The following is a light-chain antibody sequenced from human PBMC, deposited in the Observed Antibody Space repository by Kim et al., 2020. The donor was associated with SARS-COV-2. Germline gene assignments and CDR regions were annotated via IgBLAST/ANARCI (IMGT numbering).Light chain of an antibody. CDR3: ETWDNDSRI. Sequence: QPVLTQSSSASASLGSSVKLTCTLSNGHSFYIIAWHQQQPGKAPRYLMRIESSGTYAKGTGIPDRFSGSSSGAGRYLTISNLQSDDEAHYYCETWDNDSRIFGGGTQLTVL. V-gene: IGLV4-60*03. CDR2: IESSGTY. CDR1: NGHSFYI. J-gene: IGLJ2*01.